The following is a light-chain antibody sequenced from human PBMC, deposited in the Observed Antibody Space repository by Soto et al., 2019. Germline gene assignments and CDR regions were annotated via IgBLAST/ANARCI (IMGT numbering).Light chain of an antibody. Sequence: QSALTQPAPVSGSPGQSITISCTGTSSDVGRYNYVSWYQQHPGKAPKLMIYEVSNRPSGVSDRFSGSKSGNTASLTISGLQAEDEADYYCSSYTSSTTYVFGTGTKVTVL. V-gene: IGLV2-14*01. CDR1: SSDVGRYNY. CDR2: EVS. J-gene: IGLJ1*01. CDR3: SSYTSSTTYV.